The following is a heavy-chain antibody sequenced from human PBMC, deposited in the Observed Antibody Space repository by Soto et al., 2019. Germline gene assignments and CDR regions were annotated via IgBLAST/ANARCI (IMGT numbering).Heavy chain of an antibody. CDR3: ARLRSDAFDI. Sequence: EVQLVESGGRLVKPGESLRLSCVASGFDFSYYTMNWVRQAPGKGLEWVSAISASSSHKYSADSVRGRFTFSRDNANNSLYLQMNNLGAEDTAVYYCARLRSDAFDIWGQGTLVTVSS. D-gene: IGHD4-17*01. V-gene: IGHV3-21*02. J-gene: IGHJ3*02. CDR1: GFDFSYYT. CDR2: ISASSSHK.